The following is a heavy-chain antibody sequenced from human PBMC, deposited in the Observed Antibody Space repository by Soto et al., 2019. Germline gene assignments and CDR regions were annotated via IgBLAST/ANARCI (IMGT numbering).Heavy chain of an antibody. CDR3: ARSLFMVAPDNGPFDY. D-gene: IGHD5-12*01. Sequence: VGSLRLSCGASGFTFSSYSMNWVRQAPGKGLEWVSSISSSSSYIYYADSLKGRFTISRDNAKNSLYLQLNSLRAEDTAVYYCARSLFMVAPDNGPFDYWGQGTLVTVSS. CDR2: ISSSSSYI. V-gene: IGHV3-21*01. J-gene: IGHJ4*02. CDR1: GFTFSSYS.